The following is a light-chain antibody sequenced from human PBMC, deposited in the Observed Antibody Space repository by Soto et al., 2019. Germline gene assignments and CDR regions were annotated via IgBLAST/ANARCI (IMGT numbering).Light chain of an antibody. Sequence: QSVLTQPPSVSGAPGQRGTISCTGSSSNIGAGYDVHWYQQLPGTAPKLLIYGNSNRPSGVPDRFSGSKSGTSASLAITGLQAEDEADYYCQSYDSSLSGSYVFGAGT. V-gene: IGLV1-40*01. CDR2: GNS. J-gene: IGLJ1*01. CDR3: QSYDSSLSGSYV. CDR1: SSNIGAGYD.